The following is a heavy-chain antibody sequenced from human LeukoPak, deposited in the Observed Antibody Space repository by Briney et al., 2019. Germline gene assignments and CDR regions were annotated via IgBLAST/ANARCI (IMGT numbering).Heavy chain of an antibody. V-gene: IGHV3-30*18. Sequence: PGRSLRLSCAASGFTFSTFAMHWVRQAPGKGLEWVAIISYDGSTKYYADSVKGRFTISRDNSRNTLYLQMNSLSAEDTALYYCAKDRHSGRKIADGRIDFWGQGTLVTVSS. CDR1: GFTFSTFA. CDR2: ISYDGSTK. CDR3: AKDRHSGRKIADGRIDF. D-gene: IGHD1-26*01. J-gene: IGHJ4*02.